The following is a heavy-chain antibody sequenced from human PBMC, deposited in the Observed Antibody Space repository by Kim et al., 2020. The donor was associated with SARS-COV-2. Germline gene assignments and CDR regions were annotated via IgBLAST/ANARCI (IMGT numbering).Heavy chain of an antibody. CDR3: ARRGGYGDYQGVVDY. V-gene: IGHV5-51*01. Sequence: PSYQGQVTISADKSISTAYLQWSSLKASDTAMYYCARRGGYGDYQGVVDYWGQGTLVTVSS. D-gene: IGHD4-17*01. J-gene: IGHJ4*02.